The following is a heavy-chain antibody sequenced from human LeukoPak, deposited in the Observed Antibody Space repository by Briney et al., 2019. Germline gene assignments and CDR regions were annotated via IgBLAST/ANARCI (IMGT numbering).Heavy chain of an antibody. Sequence: PPQTLSLTCTVSGGSISVYYWSWIRQPPGKGLEWIGYIYNSGNTNYNPSLKSRVTISVDTSKRQFSLRLSSVTAADTAVYYCARGSYYRLDYWGQGTLVTVSS. V-gene: IGHV4-59*01. D-gene: IGHD2/OR15-2a*01. CDR2: IYNSGNT. CDR3: ARGSYYRLDY. CDR1: GGSISVYY. J-gene: IGHJ4*02.